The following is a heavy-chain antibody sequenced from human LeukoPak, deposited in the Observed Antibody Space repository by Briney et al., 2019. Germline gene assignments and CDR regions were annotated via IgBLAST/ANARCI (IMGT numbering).Heavy chain of an antibody. D-gene: IGHD3-10*01. CDR1: GFTFGDYA. Sequence: GGSLRLSCTTSGFTFGDYAMNWVRQAPGKGLEWVSSISSSSSYIYYADSVKGRFTISRDNAKNSLYLQMNSLRAEDTAVYYCARGGSGSYYNAYWGQGTLVTVSS. V-gene: IGHV3-21*01. J-gene: IGHJ4*02. CDR2: ISSSSSYI. CDR3: ARGGSGSYYNAY.